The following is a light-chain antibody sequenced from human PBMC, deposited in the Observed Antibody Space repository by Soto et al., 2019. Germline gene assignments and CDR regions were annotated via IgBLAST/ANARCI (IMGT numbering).Light chain of an antibody. CDR3: CSCAGRSTVV. Sequence: QSALTQPRSVSGSAGQSVTISCTGTTDDVGTYDYVSWYQHHPGKAPKVIVYDVSKRPSGVPDRFSGSKSGNTASLTISGLQAEDEADYYCCSCAGRSTVVFGGGTKLTVL. J-gene: IGLJ2*01. CDR2: DVS. CDR1: TDDVGTYDY. V-gene: IGLV2-11*01.